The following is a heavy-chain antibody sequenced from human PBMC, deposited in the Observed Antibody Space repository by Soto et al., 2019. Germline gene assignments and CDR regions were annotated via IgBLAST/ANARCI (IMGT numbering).Heavy chain of an antibody. J-gene: IGHJ4*02. D-gene: IGHD4-17*01. CDR3: ARADYGAHFDS. CDR2: ITAGNGNT. CDR1: GYTFSTYP. V-gene: IGHV1-3*01. Sequence: QVQLVQSGAEVKKPGASVKVSCKASGYTFSTYPMHWVRQAPGQRLEWMGWITAGNGNTKYAQTFQDRITITRDTSASTAYMELSGLRSDDTAVDYCARADYGAHFDSWGQGTLVTVSS.